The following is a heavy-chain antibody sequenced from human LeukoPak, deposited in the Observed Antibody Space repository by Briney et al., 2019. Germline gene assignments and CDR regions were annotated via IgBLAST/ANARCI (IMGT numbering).Heavy chain of an antibody. CDR2: IWYDGSNK. CDR3: ARGDLRVLFDY. J-gene: IGHJ4*02. V-gene: IGHV3-33*01. CDR1: GSTFSSYG. Sequence: GGSLRLSCAASGSTFSSYGMHWVRQAPGKGLEWAAVIWYDGSNKYYADSVKGRFTISRDNSKNTLYLQMNSLRAEDTAVYYCARGDLRVLFDYWGQGTLVTVSS.